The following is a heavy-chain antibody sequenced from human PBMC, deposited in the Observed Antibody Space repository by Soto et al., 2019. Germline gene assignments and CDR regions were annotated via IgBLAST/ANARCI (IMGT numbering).Heavy chain of an antibody. D-gene: IGHD6-6*01. Sequence: RASVKVSCKASGYTFTSYYMHWVRQAPGQGLEWMGIINPSGGSTSYAQKFQGRVTMTRDTSTSTVYMELSSLRSEDTAVYYCARATEFEYSRTYYFDYWGQGTLVTVSS. J-gene: IGHJ4*02. CDR2: INPSGGST. CDR3: ARATEFEYSRTYYFDY. V-gene: IGHV1-46*01. CDR1: GYTFTSYY.